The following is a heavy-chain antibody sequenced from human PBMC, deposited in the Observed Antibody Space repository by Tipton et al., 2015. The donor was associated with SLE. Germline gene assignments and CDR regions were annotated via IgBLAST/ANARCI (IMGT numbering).Heavy chain of an antibody. Sequence: TLSLTCTVSGGSISSSSYYWGWIRQPPGKGLEWIGSIYYSGSTNYNPSLKSRVTISVDTSKNQFSLKLSSVTAADTAVYYCARGAPQQLVKGAFDIWGQGTMVTVSS. V-gene: IGHV4-39*07. CDR2: IYYSGST. D-gene: IGHD6-13*01. CDR3: ARGAPQQLVKGAFDI. J-gene: IGHJ3*02. CDR1: GGSISSSSYY.